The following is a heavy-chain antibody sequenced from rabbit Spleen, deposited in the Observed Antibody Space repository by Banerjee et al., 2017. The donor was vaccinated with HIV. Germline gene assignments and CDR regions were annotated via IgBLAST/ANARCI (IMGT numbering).Heavy chain of an antibody. J-gene: IGHJ6*01. V-gene: IGHV1S45*01. CDR1: GLDFSSSYW. CDR3: ARDTSSSFSSYGMDL. D-gene: IGHD1-1*01. CDR2: IYAGSSGTT. Sequence: EESGGGLVQPEGSLTLTCTASGLDFSSSYWICWVRQAPGKGLEWIACIYAGSSGTTYYASGAKGRFTISKTSSTTVTLQMTRLTAADTATYFCARDTSSSFSSYGMDLWGQGTLVTVS.